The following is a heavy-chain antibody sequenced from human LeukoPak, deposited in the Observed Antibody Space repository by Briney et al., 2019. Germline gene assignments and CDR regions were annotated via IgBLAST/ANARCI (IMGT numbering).Heavy chain of an antibody. Sequence: SETLSLTCAVYGGSFSGYYWSWIRQPPGKGLEWIGYIYYSGSTNYNPSLKSRVTISVDTSKNQFSLKLSSVTAADTAVYYCARDGSGSYGHDYWGQGTLVTVSS. CDR1: GGSFSGYY. J-gene: IGHJ4*02. V-gene: IGHV4-59*01. CDR3: ARDGSGSYGHDY. CDR2: IYYSGST. D-gene: IGHD3-10*01.